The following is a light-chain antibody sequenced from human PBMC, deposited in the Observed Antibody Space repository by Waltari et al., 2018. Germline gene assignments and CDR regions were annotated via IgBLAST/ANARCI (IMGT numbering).Light chain of an antibody. CDR3: QQYNSYPFT. J-gene: IGKJ3*01. Sequence: CRASQRLRSYLAWDQQKPGKAPKLLIYKTSSLETGVPSSFSGTGSGTEFTLTISSLQPDDIATYYCQQYNSYPFTFGPGTKVDIK. CDR1: QRLRSY. CDR2: KTS. V-gene: IGKV1-5*03.